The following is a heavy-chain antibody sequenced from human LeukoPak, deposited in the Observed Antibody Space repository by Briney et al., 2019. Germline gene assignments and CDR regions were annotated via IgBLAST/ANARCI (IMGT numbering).Heavy chain of an antibody. CDR1: GFTFSSYW. CDR3: ARGPPRGKYYYMDV. Sequence: PGGSLRLSCAASGFTFSSYWMSWVRQAPGKGLEWVANIKQDGSEKYYVDSVKGRFTIPRDNAKNSLYLQMNSLTAGDTAVYYCARGPPRGKYYYMDVWGKGTTVTVSS. D-gene: IGHD1-1*01. J-gene: IGHJ6*03. CDR2: IKQDGSEK. V-gene: IGHV3-7*01.